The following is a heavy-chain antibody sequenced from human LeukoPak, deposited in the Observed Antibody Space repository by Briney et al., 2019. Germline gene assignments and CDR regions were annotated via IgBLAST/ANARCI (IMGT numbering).Heavy chain of an antibody. CDR2: IKQDGSEK. Sequence: GGSLRLSCAASGFTFSSYWMSWVRQAPGKGLEWVANIKQDGSEKYYVDSVKGRFTISRDNAKNSLYLQMNSLRAEDTAVYYCARDRPRGYSYGTVVDYWGQGTLVTVSS. J-gene: IGHJ4*02. D-gene: IGHD5-18*01. V-gene: IGHV3-7*01. CDR1: GFTFSSYW. CDR3: ARDRPRGYSYGTVVDY.